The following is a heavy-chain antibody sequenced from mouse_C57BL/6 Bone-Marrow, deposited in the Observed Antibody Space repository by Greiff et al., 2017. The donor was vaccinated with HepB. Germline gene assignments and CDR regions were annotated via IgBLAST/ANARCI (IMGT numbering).Heavy chain of an antibody. CDR1: GFTFSSYA. CDR3: AREKMITYAMDY. J-gene: IGHJ4*01. D-gene: IGHD2-4*01. Sequence: EVKVEESGGGLVKPGGSLKLSCAASGFTFSSYAMSWVRQTPEKRLEWVATISDGGSYTYYPDNVKGRFTISRDNAKNNLYLQMSHLKSEDTAMYYCAREKMITYAMDYWGQGTSVTVSS. CDR2: ISDGGSYT. V-gene: IGHV5-4*01.